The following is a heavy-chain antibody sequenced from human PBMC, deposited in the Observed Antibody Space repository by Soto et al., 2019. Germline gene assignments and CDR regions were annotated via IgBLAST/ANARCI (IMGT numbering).Heavy chain of an antibody. Sequence: SVKVSCKASGGGFSTYAITWVRQAPGQGLEWMGGITPIFDTTNYAQKFQGRVTITADESTTTVHMELTSLTSEDTAVYYCAKDLSQGLASGRHYGDSLYNWFDPWGQGTLVTVSS. V-gene: IGHV1-69*13. D-gene: IGHD4-17*01. CDR2: ITPIFDTT. CDR1: GGGFSTYA. J-gene: IGHJ5*02. CDR3: AKDLSQGLASGRHYGDSLYNWFDP.